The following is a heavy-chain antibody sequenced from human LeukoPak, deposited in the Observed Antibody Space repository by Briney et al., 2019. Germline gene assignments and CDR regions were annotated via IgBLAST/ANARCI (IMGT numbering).Heavy chain of an antibody. V-gene: IGHV4-38-2*01. CDR2: IYHSGST. CDR3: ARGHCSGGSCYSDAFDI. Sequence: SETLSLTCAVPGYSISIGYYWGWIRQPQGRGLEWFGSIYHSGSTYYNPSLKRRVTISVDTSKNQFSLKLSSVTAADTAVYYCARGHCSGGSCYSDAFDIWGQGTMVTVSS. CDR1: GYSISIGYY. D-gene: IGHD2-15*01. J-gene: IGHJ3*02.